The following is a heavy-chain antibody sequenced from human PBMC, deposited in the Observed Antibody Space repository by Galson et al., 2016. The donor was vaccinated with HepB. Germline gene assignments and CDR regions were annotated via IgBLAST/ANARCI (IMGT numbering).Heavy chain of an antibody. J-gene: IGHJ4*02. V-gene: IGHV3-48*01. CDR3: ARSDSGYDSFDC. CDR2: ISSSSSTI. D-gene: IGHD5-12*01. CDR1: GFTFSSYN. Sequence: SLRLSCAGTGFTFSSYNMNWVRQAPGKGLDWISYISSSSSTIYYADSVKGRFTISRDNAKNSLYLQMNSLRVEDTALYYCARSDSGYDSFDCWGQGTLVTVSS.